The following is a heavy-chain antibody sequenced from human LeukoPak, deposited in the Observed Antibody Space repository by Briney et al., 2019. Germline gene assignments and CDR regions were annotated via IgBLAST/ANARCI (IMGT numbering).Heavy chain of an antibody. CDR1: GFTFSSYS. Sequence: GGSLRLSCAASGFTFSSYSMNWVRQAPGKGLEWVSSISSSSSYIYYADSVKGRFTISRDNAKNSLYLQMNSLRAEDTAVYYCASSCSSSCPRIRGDAFDIWGQGTMVTVSS. J-gene: IGHJ3*02. V-gene: IGHV3-21*01. CDR2: ISSSSSYI. D-gene: IGHD6-13*01. CDR3: ASSCSSSCPRIRGDAFDI.